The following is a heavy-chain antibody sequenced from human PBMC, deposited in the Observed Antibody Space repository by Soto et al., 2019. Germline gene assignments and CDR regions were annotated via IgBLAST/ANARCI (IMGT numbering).Heavy chain of an antibody. CDR1: NDSFTSYY. Sequence: QVSLQESGPGLVRSSETLSLTCTVSNDSFTSYYWSWIRQSAGRGLEWIGRVHVTGNIHYNPSLRSRLTMSSDSSSSQFFLRLTSVTAADTAVYYCARDAKFSLSWYYYQGIDVWGPGTTVTVTS. V-gene: IGHV4-4*07. CDR2: VHVTGNI. CDR3: ARDAKFSLSWYYYQGIDV. D-gene: IGHD2-8*01. J-gene: IGHJ6*02.